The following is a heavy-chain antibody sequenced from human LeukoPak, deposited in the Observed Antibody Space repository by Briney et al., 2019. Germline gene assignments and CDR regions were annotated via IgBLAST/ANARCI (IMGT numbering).Heavy chain of an antibody. V-gene: IGHV3-30*04. CDR1: GFTFSTYV. J-gene: IGHJ4*02. CDR2: TSYDGRNN. Sequence: PGGSLRLSCAASGFTFSTYVIYWVRQAPGKGLQRVAVTSYDGRNNDYAGSVKGRFTISRDNSKNTVYLQMNSLTPEDTAVYYCARVTGGSSYSFDNWGQGTRVIVSS. CDR3: ARVTGGSSYSFDN. D-gene: IGHD1-1*01.